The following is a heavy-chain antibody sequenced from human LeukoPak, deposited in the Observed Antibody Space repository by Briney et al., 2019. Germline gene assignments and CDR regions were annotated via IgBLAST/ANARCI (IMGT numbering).Heavy chain of an antibody. Sequence: GASVKVSCKASGYTITGYYMHWVRQAPGQGLEWMGWINPNSGGTNYAQKFQGRVTMTRDTSISTAYMELSRLRSDDTAVYYCASTAHYDSSGYPEDWGQGTLVTVSS. D-gene: IGHD3-22*01. CDR2: INPNSGGT. V-gene: IGHV1-2*02. CDR3: ASTAHYDSSGYPED. CDR1: GYTITGYY. J-gene: IGHJ4*02.